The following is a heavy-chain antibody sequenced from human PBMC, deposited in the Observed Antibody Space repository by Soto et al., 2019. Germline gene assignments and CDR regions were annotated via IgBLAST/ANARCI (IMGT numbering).Heavy chain of an antibody. D-gene: IGHD3-3*01. CDR3: ARVARFLEWLLYSYYYYGMDV. CDR2: ISYDGSNK. Sequence: QVQLVESEGGVVQPGRSLRLSCAASGFTFSSYAMHWVRQAPGKGLEWVAVISYDGSNKYYADSVKGRFTISRDNSKNTLYLQMNSLRAEDTAVYYCARVARFLEWLLYSYYYYGMDVWGQGTTVTVSS. CDR1: GFTFSSYA. J-gene: IGHJ6*02. V-gene: IGHV3-30-3*01.